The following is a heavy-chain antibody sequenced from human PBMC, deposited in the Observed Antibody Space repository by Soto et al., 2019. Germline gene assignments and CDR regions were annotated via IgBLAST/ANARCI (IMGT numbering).Heavy chain of an antibody. Sequence: EVQLVESGGGLVQPGGSLRLSCAASGFTFSSYWXXWXRQPPEKGLEWVANLNQDGTERYYVDSVRGRFTISRDNAKNSLYLQMNSLRAEDTAVYYCVCGGNFFVYWGQGTLVTVSP. CDR2: LNQDGTER. J-gene: IGHJ4*02. CDR3: VCGGNFFVY. D-gene: IGHD3-16*01. V-gene: IGHV3-7*01. CDR1: GFTFSSYW.